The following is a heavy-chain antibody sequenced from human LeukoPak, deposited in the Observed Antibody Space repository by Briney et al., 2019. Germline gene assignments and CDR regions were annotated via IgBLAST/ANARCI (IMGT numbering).Heavy chain of an antibody. V-gene: IGHV4-59*01. CDR1: GGSISSYY. J-gene: IGHJ6*02. D-gene: IGHD6-19*01. Sequence: SETLSLTCTVSGGSISSYYWSWIRQPPGKGLEWIGYIYYSRSTNYNPSLKSRVTISVDTSKNQFSLKLSSVTAADTAVYYCARGVGSSGWKKLTYYYGMDVWGQGTTVTVSS. CDR2: IYYSRST. CDR3: ARGVGSSGWKKLTYYYGMDV.